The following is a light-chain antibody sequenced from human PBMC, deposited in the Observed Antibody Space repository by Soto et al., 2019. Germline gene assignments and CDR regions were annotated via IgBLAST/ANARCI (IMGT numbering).Light chain of an antibody. J-gene: IGKJ1*01. CDR3: QRYGSSRT. CDR1: ESVTSTY. Sequence: EIVLTQSPGTLSLSPGERATLSCRASESVTSTYLAWYQQTPGQAPRLLIYGVSSRATGIPDRFSGSASGADFPLNSSRLEPEDFAEYYCQRYGSSRTFGQGTKLEI. V-gene: IGKV3-20*01. CDR2: GVS.